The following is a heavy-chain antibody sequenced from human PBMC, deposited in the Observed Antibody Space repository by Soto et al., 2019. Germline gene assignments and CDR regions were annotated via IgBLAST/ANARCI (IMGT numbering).Heavy chain of an antibody. Sequence: PSETLSLTCTVSGGSISGNSHYWGWIRQPPGKGLEWIGSIHYSGSTNYNPSLKSRVTISVDTSKNQFSLKLSSVTAADTAVYYCARVRFLNWFDPWGQGTLVTAPQ. CDR1: GGSISGNSHY. CDR2: IHYSGST. CDR3: ARVRFLNWFDP. J-gene: IGHJ5*02. V-gene: IGHV4-39*07. D-gene: IGHD3-3*01.